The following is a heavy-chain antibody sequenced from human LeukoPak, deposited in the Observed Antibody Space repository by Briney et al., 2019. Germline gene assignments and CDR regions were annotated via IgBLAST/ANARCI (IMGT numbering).Heavy chain of an antibody. CDR2: IYFSGST. CDR3: ARAQYCSSTSCYSSWFDP. V-gene: IGHV4-31*03. J-gene: IGHJ5*02. D-gene: IGHD2-2*02. CDR1: GGSISSGGDY. Sequence: PSETLSLTCTVSGGSISSGGDYWSWIRQHPGKVLEWIGYIYFSGSTYYNPSLKSRVTISVDTSKNQFSLKLSSVTAADTAVYYCARAQYCSSTSCYSSWFDPWGRGTLVTVSS.